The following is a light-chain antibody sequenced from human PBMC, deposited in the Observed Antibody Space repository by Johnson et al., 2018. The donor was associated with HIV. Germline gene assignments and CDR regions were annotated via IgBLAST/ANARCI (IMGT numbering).Light chain of an antibody. V-gene: IGLV1-51*02. CDR1: SSNIGNNY. Sequence: QSVLTQPPSVSAAPGQKVTISCSGSSSNIGNNYVSWYQQLPGTAPKLLIYENNKRPSGIPDRFSGSKSVTSATLGITGLQTGDEADYYCGTWDSSLSAGFGTGTKVTVL. CDR3: GTWDSSLSAG. CDR2: ENN. J-gene: IGLJ1*01.